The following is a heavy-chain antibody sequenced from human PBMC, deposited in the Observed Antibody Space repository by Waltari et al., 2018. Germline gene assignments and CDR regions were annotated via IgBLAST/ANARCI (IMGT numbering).Heavy chain of an antibody. J-gene: IGHJ3*02. CDR2: IYHSGST. CDR1: GYSISSGYY. V-gene: IGHV4-38-2*02. Sequence: QVQLQESGPGLVKPSETLSLTCTVSGYSISSGYYWGWIRQPPGRGLEWIGSIYHSGSTYYNPSLKSRVTISVDTSKNQFSLKLSSVTAADTAVYYCAREGNIVVVTAQTNAFDIWGKGTMVTVSS. D-gene: IGHD2-21*02. CDR3: AREGNIVVVTAQTNAFDI.